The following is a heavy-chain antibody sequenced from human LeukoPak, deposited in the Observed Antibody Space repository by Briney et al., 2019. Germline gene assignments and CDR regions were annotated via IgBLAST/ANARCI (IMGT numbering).Heavy chain of an antibody. Sequence: GGSLRLSCEGSGFTFSDYWMGWVRQALGKGLEWVANIIKDGSDKYYVDSVKGRFSISRDSAKNSVYLQMSGLRVEDTAVYYCTRELWPADYWGQGILVTVSS. V-gene: IGHV3-7*01. CDR1: GFTFSDYW. D-gene: IGHD3-16*01. CDR3: TRELWPADY. CDR2: IIKDGSDK. J-gene: IGHJ4*02.